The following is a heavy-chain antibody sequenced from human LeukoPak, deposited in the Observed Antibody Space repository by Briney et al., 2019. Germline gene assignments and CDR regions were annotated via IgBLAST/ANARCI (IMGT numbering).Heavy chain of an antibody. J-gene: IGHJ4*02. CDR3: AKDMGYYYGSGSYYNRALDY. CDR2: IRYDGSNK. V-gene: IGHV3-30*02. Sequence: GGSLRLSCAASGFIFSNYAMHWVRQAPGKGLEWVTFIRYDGSNKYYAESVKGRFTISRDNSKNSLYLQMNSLRTEDTALYYCAKDMGYYYGSGSYYNRALDYWGQGTLVTVSS. D-gene: IGHD3-10*01. CDR1: GFIFSNYA.